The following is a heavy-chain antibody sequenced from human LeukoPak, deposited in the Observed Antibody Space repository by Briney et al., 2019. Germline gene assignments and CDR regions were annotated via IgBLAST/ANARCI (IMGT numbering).Heavy chain of an antibody. CDR1: GGTFSSYA. V-gene: IGHV1-18*01. D-gene: IGHD2-15*01. J-gene: IGHJ4*02. CDR3: ARSPGYCSGGSCYSTPLGTSFDY. CDR2: ISAYNGNT. Sequence: ASVKVSCKASGGTFSSYAISWVRQAPGQGLEWMGWISAYNGNTNYAQKLQGRVTMTTDTSTSTAYMELRSLRSDDTAVYYCARSPGYCSGGSCYSTPLGTSFDYWGQGTLVTVSS.